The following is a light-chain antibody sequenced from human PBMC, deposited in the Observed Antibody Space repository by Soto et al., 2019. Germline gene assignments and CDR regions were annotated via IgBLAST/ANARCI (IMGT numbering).Light chain of an antibody. CDR3: QQYNSYPVT. CDR1: QSITTY. CDR2: DAS. V-gene: IGKV1-5*01. J-gene: IGKJ1*01. Sequence: DIQMTQSPSSLSASVGDRVTITCRASQSITTYLNWYRQKPGKAPKLLIYDASSLESGVPSRFSGSGSGTEFTLTISSLQPDDFATYYCQQYNSYPVTFGQGTKVDIK.